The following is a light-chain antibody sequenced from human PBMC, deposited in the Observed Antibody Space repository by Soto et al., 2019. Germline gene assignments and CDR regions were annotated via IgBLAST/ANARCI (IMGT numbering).Light chain of an antibody. V-gene: IGKV3D-15*01. Sequence: EIVMTPSPATLSVSPGGRATLSCRASQSISDTLAWYQQKPGQAPRLLIYAASSRATGIPDRFSGGGSGTDFTLTISSLQSEDFAVYYCQQYNNWPRTFGQGTKVDIK. CDR1: QSISDT. CDR2: AAS. J-gene: IGKJ1*01. CDR3: QQYNNWPRT.